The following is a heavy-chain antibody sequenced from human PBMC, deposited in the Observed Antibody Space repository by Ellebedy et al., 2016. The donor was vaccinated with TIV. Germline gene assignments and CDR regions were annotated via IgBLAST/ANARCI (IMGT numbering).Heavy chain of an antibody. Sequence: GESLKISCVASGFIFNSYEMNWVRQAPGKGLEWISYISNSGGPIYYADSAKGRFTSSRDNAKKSLYLQMNSLRAEDTAVYYCAHGAGTYFGWGQGTLVTVSS. CDR1: GFIFNSYE. D-gene: IGHD1-26*01. J-gene: IGHJ4*02. CDR3: AHGAGTYFG. CDR2: ISNSGGPI. V-gene: IGHV3-48*03.